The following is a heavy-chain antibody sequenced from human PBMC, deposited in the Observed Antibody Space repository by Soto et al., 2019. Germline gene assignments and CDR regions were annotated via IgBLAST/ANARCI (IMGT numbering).Heavy chain of an antibody. CDR3: ARDPLWGTAMVLWYFDL. Sequence: QVQLVESGGGVVQPGRSLRLSCAASGFTFSSYAMQWVRQAPGKGLEWVVVISYDGSTKYHADSVKGRFTISRDNSKNTLYLQMNSLRAEDTAVYYCARDPLWGTAMVLWYFDLWGRGTLVTVSS. CDR2: ISYDGSTK. V-gene: IGHV3-30-3*01. J-gene: IGHJ2*01. CDR1: GFTFSSYA. D-gene: IGHD5-18*01.